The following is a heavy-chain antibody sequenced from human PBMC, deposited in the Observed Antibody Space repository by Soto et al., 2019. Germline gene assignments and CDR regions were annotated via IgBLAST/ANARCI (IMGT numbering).Heavy chain of an antibody. V-gene: IGHV3-33*01. CDR1: GFTFSSYG. Sequence: GGSLRLSCAASGFTFSSYGMHWVRQAPGKGLEWVAVIWYDGSNKYYADSVKGRFTISRDNSKNTLYLQMNSLRAEDTAVDYCASSWGSDAFDIWGQGTMVTVSS. CDR2: IWYDGSNK. D-gene: IGHD7-27*01. J-gene: IGHJ3*02. CDR3: ASSWGSDAFDI.